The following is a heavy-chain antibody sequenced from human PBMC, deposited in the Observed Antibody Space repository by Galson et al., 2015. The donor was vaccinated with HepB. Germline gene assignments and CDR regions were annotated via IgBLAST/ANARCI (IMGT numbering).Heavy chain of an antibody. Sequence: PALVKPTQTLTLTCTFSGFSLSTSGMCVNWIRQPPGKALEWLALIDWDDDKYYSTSLKTRHTISKDTSKNQVVLTMTNMDPVDTATYYCARTTTPLTGTGFGPDYWGQGTLVTVSS. J-gene: IGHJ4*02. D-gene: IGHD3-10*01. CDR1: GFSLSTSGMC. V-gene: IGHV2-70*01. CDR3: ARTTTPLTGTGFGPDY. CDR2: IDWDDDK.